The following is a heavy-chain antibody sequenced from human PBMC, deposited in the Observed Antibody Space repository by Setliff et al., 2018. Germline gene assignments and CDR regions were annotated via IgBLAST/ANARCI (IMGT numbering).Heavy chain of an antibody. CDR2: ISPYNGYA. CDR3: ARVPRIIIMVGVISHYYYMDV. CDR1: GYTFSTYG. J-gene: IGHJ6*03. D-gene: IGHD3-3*02. Sequence: GASVKVSCKASGYTFSTYGIAWVRQAPGQGLEWMGWISPYNGYADSVKGRFTISRDNAKNSLYLQMNSLRAEDTALYYCARVPRIIIMVGVISHYYYMDVWGKGTTVTVSS. V-gene: IGHV1-18*01.